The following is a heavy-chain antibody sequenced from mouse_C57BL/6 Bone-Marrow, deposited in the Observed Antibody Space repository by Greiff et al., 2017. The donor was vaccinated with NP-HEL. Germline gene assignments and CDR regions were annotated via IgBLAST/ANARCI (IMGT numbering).Heavy chain of an antibody. CDR2: IRSKSSNYAT. V-gene: IGHV10-3*01. J-gene: IGHJ1*03. CDR1: GFTFNTYA. CDR3: VREFTTVVHWYFDV. Sequence: VQLKESGGGLVQPKGSLKLSCAASGFTFNTYAMHWVRQAPGKGLEWVARIRSKSSNYATYYADSVKDRFTISRDDSQSMLYLQMNNLKTEDTAMYYCVREFTTVVHWYFDVWGTGTTVTVSS. D-gene: IGHD1-1*01.